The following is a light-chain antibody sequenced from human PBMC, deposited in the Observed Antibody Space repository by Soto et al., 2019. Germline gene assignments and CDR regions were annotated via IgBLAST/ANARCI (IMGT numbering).Light chain of an antibody. V-gene: IGKV3-15*01. Sequence: EIVMTHSPATLSVSPCESATLSCRASQSIGSTLAWYQQKPGQTPRLLIYDASTRATGIPARFSGIGSGTDFTLTISSLQSEDFAVYYCQQYNNWPLTFGQGTKVDIK. CDR3: QQYNNWPLT. CDR1: QSIGST. CDR2: DAS. J-gene: IGKJ1*01.